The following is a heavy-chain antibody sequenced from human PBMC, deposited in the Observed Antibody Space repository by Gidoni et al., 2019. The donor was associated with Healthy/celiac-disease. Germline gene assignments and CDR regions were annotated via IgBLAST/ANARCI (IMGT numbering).Heavy chain of an antibody. CDR3: ARGVVGAPF. CDR2: ISSSGNYI. CDR1: GFTFSSCS. D-gene: IGHD1-26*01. Sequence: EVQLVESGGGLVKPGGSLRLSCAASGFTFSSCSRNWVRQAPGKGLEWVSAISSSGNYIYYADSVKCGCTISRDNAKNSLYLQMNSLRAEDTAVYYCARGVVGAPFWGQGTLVTVSS. J-gene: IGHJ4*02. V-gene: IGHV3-21*01.